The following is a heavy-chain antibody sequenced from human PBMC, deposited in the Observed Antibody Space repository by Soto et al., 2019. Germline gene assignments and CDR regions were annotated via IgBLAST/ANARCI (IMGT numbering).Heavy chain of an antibody. J-gene: IGHJ3*01. CDR1: GFTFNNYA. V-gene: IGHV3-23*01. Sequence: GGSLRLSCTTSGFTFNNYAMNWVRQAPGKGLEWVSFISGSGGSAYYADSVQGRFTISRDNSRNTLYLQMNSLRAEDTAIYSCVREGGGRYSPGSFDLWGRGTKVTVSS. D-gene: IGHD6-19*01. CDR3: VREGGGRYSPGSFDL. CDR2: ISGSGGSA.